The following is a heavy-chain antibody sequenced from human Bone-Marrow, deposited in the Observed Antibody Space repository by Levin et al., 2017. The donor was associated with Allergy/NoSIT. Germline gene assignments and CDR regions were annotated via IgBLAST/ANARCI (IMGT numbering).Heavy chain of an antibody. CDR2: VRWDGGST. CDR1: GFTFDDYA. Sequence: GGSLRLSCVASGFTFDDYAMHWVRQVPGKGLEWVSLVRWDGGSTYYADSVKGRFSISRDNTKNSLYRHMHSLRPEETALYSCAKATQASSLFGSWGQGTLVTVSS. J-gene: IGHJ4*02. D-gene: IGHD6-6*01. CDR3: AKATQASSLFGS. V-gene: IGHV3-43D*03.